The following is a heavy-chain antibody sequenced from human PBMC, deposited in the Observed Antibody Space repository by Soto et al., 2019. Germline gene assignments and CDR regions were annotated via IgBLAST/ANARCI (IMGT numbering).Heavy chain of an antibody. CDR2: LYHIGST. CDR3: RSSTSCYDECCVDV. V-gene: IGHV4-38-2*01. Sequence: LSLTCAVSGYSISSGNYWAWIRQTPGRGLEWIGSLYHIGSTHYNTSLKSRVTISVDTSKNHFSLELSSVTAADTAIYYCRSSTSCYDECCVDVCGQGTMVTVSS. CDR1: GYSISSGNY. J-gene: IGHJ6*02. D-gene: IGHD2-2*01.